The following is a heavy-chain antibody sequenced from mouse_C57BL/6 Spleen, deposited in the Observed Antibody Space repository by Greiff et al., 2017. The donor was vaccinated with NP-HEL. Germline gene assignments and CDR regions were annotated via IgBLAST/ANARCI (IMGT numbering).Heavy chain of an antibody. V-gene: IGHV5-6*02. Sequence: EVKLEESGGDLVKPGGSLKLSCAASGFTFSSYGMSWVRQTPDKRLEWVATISSGGSYTYYPDSVKGRFTISRDNAKNTLYLQMSSLKSEDTAMYYCARDDYEDYYAMDYWGQGTSVTVSS. CDR3: ARDDYEDYYAMDY. CDR1: GFTFSSYG. D-gene: IGHD2-4*01. J-gene: IGHJ4*01. CDR2: ISSGGSYT.